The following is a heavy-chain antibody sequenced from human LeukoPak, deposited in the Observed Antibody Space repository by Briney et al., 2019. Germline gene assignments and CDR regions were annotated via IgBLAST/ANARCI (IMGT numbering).Heavy chain of an antibody. V-gene: IGHV3-48*01. CDR1: GFTFSSYS. J-gene: IGHJ4*02. CDR2: ISSSSSTI. CDR3: ARGGSYYYDSSGYYFGSS. Sequence: GGSLRLSCAASGFTFSSYSMNWVRQAPGKGLEWVSYISSSSSTIYYADSVKGRFTISRDNAKNSLYLQMNSLRAEDTAVYYCARGGSYYYDSSGYYFGSSGGQGTLVTVSS. D-gene: IGHD3-22*01.